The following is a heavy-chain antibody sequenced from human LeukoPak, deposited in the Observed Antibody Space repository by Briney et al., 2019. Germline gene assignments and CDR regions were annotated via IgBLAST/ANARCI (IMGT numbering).Heavy chain of an antibody. CDR1: GYTFTSNY. V-gene: IGHV1-69*13. D-gene: IGHD3-9*01. CDR3: ASRDRPRYDILTGYSPHYYYYGMDV. CDR2: IIPIFGTA. J-gene: IGHJ6*02. Sequence: SVTVSCKASGYTFTSNYIHWVRQAPGQGLEWMGGIIPIFGTANYAQKFQGRVTITADESTSTAYMELSSLRSEDTAVYYCASRDRPRYDILTGYSPHYYYYGMDVWGQGTTVTVSS.